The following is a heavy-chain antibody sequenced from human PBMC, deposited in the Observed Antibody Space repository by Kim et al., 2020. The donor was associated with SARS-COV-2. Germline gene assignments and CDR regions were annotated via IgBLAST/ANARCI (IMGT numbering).Heavy chain of an antibody. CDR1: GGSISSYY. V-gene: IGHV4-4*07. Sequence: SETLSLTCTVSGGSISSYYWTWIRQPAGKGLEWIGRIYTSGSTNYNPSLKSRVTVSVDTSKNQFSLKLSSVTAADTAVYYCARTVAANGYYYYYGMDVWGQGTTVTVSS. J-gene: IGHJ6*02. D-gene: IGHD6-25*01. CDR2: IYTSGST. CDR3: ARTVAANGYYYYYGMDV.